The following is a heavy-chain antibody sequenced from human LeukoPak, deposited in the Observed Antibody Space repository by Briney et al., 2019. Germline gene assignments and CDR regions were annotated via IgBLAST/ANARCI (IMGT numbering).Heavy chain of an antibody. CDR3: TRRDGGNDRGFDY. D-gene: IGHD4-23*01. J-gene: IGHJ4*02. CDR2: IWYDGSKK. CDR1: GFIFSDYG. V-gene: IGHV3-33*01. Sequence: PGGSLRLSCAASGFIFSDYGMHWVRQAPGKGLEWVAVIWYDGSKKYYADSVKGRFTISRDNSKNTLYLQMNSLRAEDTAVYYCTRRDGGNDRGFDYWGQGTLVTVSS.